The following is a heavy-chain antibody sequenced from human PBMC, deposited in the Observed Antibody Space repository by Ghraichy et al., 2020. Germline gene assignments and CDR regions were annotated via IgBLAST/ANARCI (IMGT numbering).Heavy chain of an antibody. D-gene: IGHD1-1*01. Sequence: ESLHISCAASGFTFSNSAMFWVRQAPGKGLEWVSGISGSGGSTYYADSVKGRFTISRDNSKNTLYLQMNSLRAEDTAVYYCAKDLRTLANWGQGTLVTVSS. CDR3: AKDLRTLAN. CDR2: ISGSGGST. J-gene: IGHJ4*02. V-gene: IGHV3-23*01. CDR1: GFTFSNSA.